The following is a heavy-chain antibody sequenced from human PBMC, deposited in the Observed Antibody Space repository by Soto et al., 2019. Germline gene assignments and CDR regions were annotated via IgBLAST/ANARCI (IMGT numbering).Heavy chain of an antibody. V-gene: IGHV4-39*02. CDR2: IYSTENT. Sequence: PSETLSLTCTVSGGSVSSNSYSWGWIRQSPGKGLEWIGIIYSTENTYYHPSLLSRVTISADTSMNEFSLRLSSVTAADTAVYYCARERPDGARLDPWGQGTLVTVSS. D-gene: IGHD6-6*01. J-gene: IGHJ5*02. CDR1: GGSVSSNSYS. CDR3: ARERPDGARLDP.